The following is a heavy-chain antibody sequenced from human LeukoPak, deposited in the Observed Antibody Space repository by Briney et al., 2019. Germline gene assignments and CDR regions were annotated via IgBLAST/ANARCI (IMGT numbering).Heavy chain of an antibody. V-gene: IGHV4-59*01. CDR2: IYYSGST. Sequence: SETLSLTCTVSGGSISSYYWSWIRQPPGKGLEWIGYIYYSGSTNYNPSFKSRVTISVDTSKNQFSLKLSSVTAADTAVYYCARMYSSITDYWGQGTLVTVSS. CDR3: ARMYSSITDY. D-gene: IGHD6-19*01. J-gene: IGHJ4*02. CDR1: GGSISSYY.